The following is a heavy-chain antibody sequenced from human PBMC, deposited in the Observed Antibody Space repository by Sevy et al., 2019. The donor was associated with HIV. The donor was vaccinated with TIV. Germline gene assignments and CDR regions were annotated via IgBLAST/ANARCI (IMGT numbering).Heavy chain of an antibody. V-gene: IGHV3-7*01. CDR2: IKQDGNEK. Sequence: GGSLRLSCVASGFNLSPYWMTWVRQAPGKGLEWVANIKQDGNEKYYMDSVKGRFTVSRDNAKNALYLQMYSLTVEDTAVYFCASNTYHYDSNTYYPVYWGQGTRVTVSS. CDR1: GFNLSPYW. J-gene: IGHJ4*02. CDR3: ASNTYHYDSNTYYPVY. D-gene: IGHD3-22*01.